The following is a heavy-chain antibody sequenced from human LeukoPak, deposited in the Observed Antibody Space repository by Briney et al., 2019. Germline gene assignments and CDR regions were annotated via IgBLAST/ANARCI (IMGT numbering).Heavy chain of an antibody. D-gene: IGHD2-2*01. CDR1: GGSISSGDYY. J-gene: IGHJ3*02. V-gene: IGHV4-30-4*08. CDR2: TYYSGST. CDR3: ALGGYCSSTSCYDGAFDI. Sequence: SETLSLTCTVSGGSISSGDYYWSWIRQPPGKGLEWSGYTYYSGSTYYNPSLKSRVTISVDTSKNQFSLKLSSVTAADTAVYYCALGGYCSSTSCYDGAFDIWGQGTMVTVSS.